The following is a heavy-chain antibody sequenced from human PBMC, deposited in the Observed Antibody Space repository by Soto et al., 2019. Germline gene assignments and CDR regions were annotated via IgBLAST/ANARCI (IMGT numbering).Heavy chain of an antibody. Sequence: GHSLKISCKGSGYSFTSYWIGWVRQMPGKGLEWMGIIYPGDSDTRYSPSFQGQVTISADKSISTAYLQWSSLKASDTAMYYCAPMYYDIFTGLQGWFDPCGKGHRVTVSS. CDR2: IYPGDSDT. J-gene: IGHJ5*02. D-gene: IGHD3-9*01. CDR1: GYSFTSYW. V-gene: IGHV5-51*01. CDR3: APMYYDIFTGLQGWFDP.